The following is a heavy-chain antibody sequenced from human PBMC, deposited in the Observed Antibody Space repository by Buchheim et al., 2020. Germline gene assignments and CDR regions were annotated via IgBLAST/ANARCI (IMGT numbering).Heavy chain of an antibody. CDR1: GFTFSSYG. J-gene: IGHJ4*02. D-gene: IGHD2-8*02. Sequence: QVQLVESGGGVVQPGRSLRLSCAAPGFTFSSYGMHWVRQAPGKGLEWVAFIRYDGSNKYYADSVKGRFTISRDNSKNTLYLQMNSLRAEDTAVYYCAKEGGGSGGPGSYFDYWGQGTL. CDR3: AKEGGGSGGPGSYFDY. V-gene: IGHV3-30*02. CDR2: IRYDGSNK.